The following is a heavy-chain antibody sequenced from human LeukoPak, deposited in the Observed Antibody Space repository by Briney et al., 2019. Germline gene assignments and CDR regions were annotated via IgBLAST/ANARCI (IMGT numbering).Heavy chain of an antibody. V-gene: IGHV4-34*01. CDR1: GGSFSGYY. CDR3: ARRYDFWSGYPPPLDY. CDR2: INHSGST. Sequence: SETLSLTCAVYGGSFSGYYWSWIRQPPGKGLEWIGEINHSGSTNYNPSLKSRVTISVDTSKKQFSLKLSSVTAADTAVYYCARRYDFWSGYPPPLDYWGQGTLVTVSS. J-gene: IGHJ4*02. D-gene: IGHD3-3*01.